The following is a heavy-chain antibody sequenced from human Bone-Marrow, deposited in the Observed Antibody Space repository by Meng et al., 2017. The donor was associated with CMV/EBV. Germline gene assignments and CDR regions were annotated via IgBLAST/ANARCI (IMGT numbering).Heavy chain of an antibody. CDR1: GFTFSSYS. D-gene: IGHD1-26*01. Sequence: GESLKISCAASGFTFSSYSMNWVRQAPGKGLEWVSYISSSSSTIYYADSVKGRFTISRDNAKNSLYLQMNSLRAEDTAVYYCARAARGAFDIWGQGTMVTVSS. CDR3: ARAARGAFDI. CDR2: ISSSSSTI. J-gene: IGHJ3*02. V-gene: IGHV3-48*04.